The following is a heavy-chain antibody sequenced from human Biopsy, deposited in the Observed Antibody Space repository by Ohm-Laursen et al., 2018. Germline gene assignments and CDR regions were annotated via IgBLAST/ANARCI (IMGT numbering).Heavy chain of an antibody. Sequence: SETLSLTCTVSGGSISSHYWSWIRQPPGKGLEWIGYIYNRGSTKYNSSLKSRVTISVDTSKNQFSLTVRSVTAADMAMYYCARGQDSSYLAYGMDVWGQGTTVTVSS. D-gene: IGHD6-19*01. J-gene: IGHJ6*02. V-gene: IGHV4-59*11. CDR2: IYNRGST. CDR1: GGSISSHY. CDR3: ARGQDSSYLAYGMDV.